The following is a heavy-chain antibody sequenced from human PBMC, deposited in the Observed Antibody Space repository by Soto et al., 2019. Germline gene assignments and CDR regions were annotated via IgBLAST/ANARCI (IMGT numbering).Heavy chain of an antibody. J-gene: IGHJ6*02. CDR2: IDPSDSYT. Sequence: GESLKISCKGSGYTFTNFWITWVRQLPGKGLEWMGGIDPSDSYTNYSPSFEGRVTISIDKSINTAYLQWSSLKASDTAIYYCARRGYSSAFGYYYAMDVWGQGTTVTVSS. CDR3: ARRGYSSAFGYYYAMDV. V-gene: IGHV5-10-1*01. D-gene: IGHD5-18*01. CDR1: GYTFTNFW.